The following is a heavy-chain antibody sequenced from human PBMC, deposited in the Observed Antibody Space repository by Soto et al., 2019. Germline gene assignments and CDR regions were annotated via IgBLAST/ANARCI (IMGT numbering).Heavy chain of an antibody. J-gene: IGHJ6*02. D-gene: IGHD4-4*01. CDR2: IYYSGST. CDR3: ARQGSNREPIYYYYYGMDV. Sequence: SETLSLTCTVSGGYISSSSYYWGWIRQPPGKGREWIGSIYYSGSTYYNPSLKSRVTISVDTAKNQFSLKLSSVTAADTAVYYCARQGSNREPIYYYYYGMDVWGQGTTVTVS. V-gene: IGHV4-39*01. CDR1: GGYISSSSYY.